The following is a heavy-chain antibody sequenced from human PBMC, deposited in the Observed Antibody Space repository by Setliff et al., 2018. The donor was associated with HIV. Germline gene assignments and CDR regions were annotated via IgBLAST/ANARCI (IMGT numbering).Heavy chain of an antibody. V-gene: IGHV4-4*07. CDR3: TRDLWGDDYYYNNMDV. CDR2: IYTRGNT. D-gene: IGHD2-21*02. CDR1: GGSIRDYY. J-gene: IGHJ6*03. Sequence: PSETLSLTCRVSGGSIRDYYWNWIRQPAGKGLEWIGRIYTRGNTNYNPSLRSRVTMSVDTSKNQFSLKVTSVTAADTAVYYCTRDLWGDDYYYNNMDVWGKGTTVTVSS.